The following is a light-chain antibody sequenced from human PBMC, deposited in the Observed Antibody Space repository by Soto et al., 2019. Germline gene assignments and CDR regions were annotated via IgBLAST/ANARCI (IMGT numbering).Light chain of an antibody. CDR2: AAS. J-gene: IGKJ5*01. CDR3: QQSYSTLIY. V-gene: IGKV1-39*01. CDR1: QSISSY. Sequence: DIQMTQSPSSLSASVGDRVTITCRASQSISSYLNWYQQKPGKAPKVLIYAASSLQSGVPSRFSGSGSGTDFTLTISSLQPEDFATYYCQQSYSTLIYFGQGTRLEIK.